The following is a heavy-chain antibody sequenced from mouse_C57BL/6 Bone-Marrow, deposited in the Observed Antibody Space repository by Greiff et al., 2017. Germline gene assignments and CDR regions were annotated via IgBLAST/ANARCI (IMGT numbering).Heavy chain of an antibody. V-gene: IGHV2-9-1*01. J-gene: IGHJ3*01. CDR3: ASLNWDGAWFAY. CDR2: IWTGGGT. Sequence: QVQLQQSGPGLVAPSQSLSITCTVSGFSLTSYAISWVRQPPGKGLEWLGVIWTGGGTNYNSALKSRLSLSKENSKRQVLLKMNSLQTDDTARYFCASLNWDGAWFAYWGQGTLVTVSA. D-gene: IGHD4-1*01. CDR1: GFSLTSYA.